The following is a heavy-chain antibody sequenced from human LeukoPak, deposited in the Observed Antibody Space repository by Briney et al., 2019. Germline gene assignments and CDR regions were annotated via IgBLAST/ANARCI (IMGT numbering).Heavy chain of an antibody. CDR3: ARERGIAAAASDAFDI. CDR2: IIPIFGTA. V-gene: IGHV1-69*05. Sequence: ASVKVSCKTSGYTFINSGITWVRQAPGQGLEWMGGIIPIFGTANYAQNFQGRVTITTDESTRTAYMELSSLRSEDTAVYYCARERGIAAAASDAFDIWGQGTMVTVPS. J-gene: IGHJ3*02. CDR1: GYTFINSG. D-gene: IGHD6-13*01.